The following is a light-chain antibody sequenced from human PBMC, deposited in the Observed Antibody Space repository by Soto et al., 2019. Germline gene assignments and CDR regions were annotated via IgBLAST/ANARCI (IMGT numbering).Light chain of an antibody. CDR2: DAS. CDR1: QSISSW. J-gene: IGKJ3*01. Sequence: DIQMTQSPSTLSASVGDRVTITCRASQSISSWLAWYQQKLGRAPRLLIYDASSLASGVPSRFSGSGYGTEFTLTISRLEPEDFAVYYCQQYGSSPFTFGPGTKVDI. V-gene: IGKV1-5*01. CDR3: QQYGSSPFT.